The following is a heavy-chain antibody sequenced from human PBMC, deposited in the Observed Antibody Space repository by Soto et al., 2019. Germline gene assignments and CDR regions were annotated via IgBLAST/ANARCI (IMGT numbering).Heavy chain of an antibody. CDR3: ARTTAVPNTPRSRYFFAN. CDR2: IYYIGTN. J-gene: IGHJ4*02. CDR1: GGSISSYY. V-gene: IGHV4-59*01. D-gene: IGHD4-17*01. Sequence: PSETLSLTCTASGGSISSYYWSWIRQAPGKGLEWIGYIYYIGTNNYYPSLKSGITISVDPSKNHLSLSLISVTTADTALYYFARTTAVPNTPRSRYFFANWGQGTLVTVSS.